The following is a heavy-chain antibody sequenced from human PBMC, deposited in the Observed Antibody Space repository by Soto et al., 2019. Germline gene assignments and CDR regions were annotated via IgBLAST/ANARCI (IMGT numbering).Heavy chain of an antibody. J-gene: IGHJ4*02. CDR1: GFTFSDYY. CDR2: ISSSSSYT. V-gene: IGHV3-11*06. Sequence: PGGSLRLSCAASGFTFSDYYMSWIRQAPGKGLEWVSYISSSSSYTNYADSVKGRFIISRDNAKNSLYLQMNSLRAEDTAVYYCARVAAAAYYFDYWGQGTLVTVSS. CDR3: ARVAAAAYYFDY. D-gene: IGHD6-13*01.